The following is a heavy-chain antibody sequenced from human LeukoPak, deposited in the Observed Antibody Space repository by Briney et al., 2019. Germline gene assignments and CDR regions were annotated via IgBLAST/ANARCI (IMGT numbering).Heavy chain of an antibody. V-gene: IGHV4-39*01. Sequence: SETLSLTCTVSGGSISCSSYYWGWIRQPPGKGLEWIGSIYYSGSTYYNPSLKSRVTISVDTFKNQFSLKLSSVTAADTAVYYCARVNKLPFQYYFDYWGQGTLVTVSS. CDR3: ARVNKLPFQYYFDY. D-gene: IGHD2-15*01. CDR1: GGSISCSSYY. J-gene: IGHJ4*02. CDR2: IYYSGST.